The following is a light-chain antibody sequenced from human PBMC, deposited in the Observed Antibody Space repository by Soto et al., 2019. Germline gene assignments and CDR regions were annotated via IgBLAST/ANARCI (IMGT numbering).Light chain of an antibody. CDR3: SSYTSSSTPDG. J-gene: IGLJ1*01. CDR1: GSNIRSNH. CDR2: EVS. V-gene: IGLV2-14*01. Sequence: QSVLTQPASASGTPGQNVSISCSGSGSNIRSNHVYWYQQHPGKAPKLMIYEVSNRPSGVSNRFSGSKSGNTASLTISGLQAEDEADYYCSSYTSSSTPDGFGTGTKVTVL.